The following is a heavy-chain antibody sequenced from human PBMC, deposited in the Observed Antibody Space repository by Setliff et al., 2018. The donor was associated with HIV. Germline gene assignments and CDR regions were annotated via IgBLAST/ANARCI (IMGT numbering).Heavy chain of an antibody. CDR2: INHSGST. V-gene: IGHV4-34*01. J-gene: IGHJ3*02. Sequence: KTSETLSLTCAVYGGSFSGYYWSWTRQPPGKGLEWIGEINHSGSTNYNPSLKSRVTISVDTSKNQFSLKLSSVTAADTAVYYCARARYSGSYWDAFDIWGQGTMVTVSS. CDR1: GGSFSGYY. CDR3: ARARYSGSYWDAFDI. D-gene: IGHD1-26*01.